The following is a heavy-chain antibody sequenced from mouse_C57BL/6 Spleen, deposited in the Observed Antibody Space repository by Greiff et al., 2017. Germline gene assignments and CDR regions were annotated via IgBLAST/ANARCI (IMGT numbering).Heavy chain of an antibody. CDR1: GYAFSSSW. Sequence: VQRVESGPELVKPGASVKISCKASGYAFSSSWMNWVKQRPGKGLEWIGRIYPGDGDTNYNGKFKGKATLTADKSSSTAYMQLSSLTSDDSAVYICASRDYEKSFDDWGQGTTLTVSS. CDR3: ASRDYEKSFDD. CDR2: IYPGDGDT. V-gene: IGHV1-82*01. D-gene: IGHD2-4*01. J-gene: IGHJ2*01.